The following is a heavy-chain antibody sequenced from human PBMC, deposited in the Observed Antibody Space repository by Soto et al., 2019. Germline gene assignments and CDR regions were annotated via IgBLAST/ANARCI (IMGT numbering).Heavy chain of an antibody. J-gene: IGHJ3*02. D-gene: IGHD6-13*01. Sequence: QVQLVQSGAEVKKPGASVKVSCKASGYTFSNYAMHWVRQAPGQRLEWMGWINAGNGNTKYSQKFQGRVTITRDTSASTAYMELSSLRSEDTAVFSCARVQSSSWSPRHAFDIWGQGTMVTVSS. CDR1: GYTFSNYA. CDR3: ARVQSSSWSPRHAFDI. V-gene: IGHV1-3*01. CDR2: INAGNGNT.